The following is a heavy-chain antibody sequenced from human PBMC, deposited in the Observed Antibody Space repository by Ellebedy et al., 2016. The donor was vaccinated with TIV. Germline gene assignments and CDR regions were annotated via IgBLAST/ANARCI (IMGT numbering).Heavy chain of an antibody. CDR2: INLNDGST. Sequence: AASAKVSCKASGYFFTNHYLHWVRQAPGQGLEWVGIINLNDGSTSYAQKFHDRVTMARDTSTSTIYMELYSLRSEDTAIYFCAREDSSISYLDYWGPGTVLTVSS. V-gene: IGHV1-46*01. CDR3: AREDSSISYLDY. CDR1: GYFFTNHY. J-gene: IGHJ4*02.